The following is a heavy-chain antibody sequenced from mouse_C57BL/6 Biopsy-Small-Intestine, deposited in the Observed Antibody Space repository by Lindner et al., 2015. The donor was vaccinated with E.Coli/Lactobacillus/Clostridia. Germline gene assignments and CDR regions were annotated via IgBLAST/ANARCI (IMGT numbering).Heavy chain of an antibody. J-gene: IGHJ1*03. V-gene: IGHV1-81*01. CDR3: ARRAVYYGSSYGYFDV. CDR1: GYTFTSYG. D-gene: IGHD1-1*01. CDR2: IYPRSGNT. Sequence: VQLQESGAELARPGASVKLSCKASGYTFTSYGISWVKQRTGQGLEWIGEIYPRSGNTYYNEKFKGKATLTADKSSSTAYMELRSLTSEDSAVYFCARRAVYYGSSYGYFDVWGTGTTVTVSS.